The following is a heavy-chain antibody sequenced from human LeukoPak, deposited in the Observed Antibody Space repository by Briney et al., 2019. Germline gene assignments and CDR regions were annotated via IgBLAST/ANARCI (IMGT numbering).Heavy chain of an antibody. D-gene: IGHD3-10*01. CDR1: GFTVSSNY. V-gene: IGHV3-23*01. Sequence: GGSLRLSCAASGFTVSSNYMSWVRQAPGKGLEWVSTISGSGGTTYYADSVKGRFTISRDNSKNTLYLQMNSLRAEDTAVYYCARDSLYYYGSGSYHDAFDIWGQGTMVTVSS. CDR3: ARDSLYYYGSGSYHDAFDI. J-gene: IGHJ3*02. CDR2: ISGSGGTT.